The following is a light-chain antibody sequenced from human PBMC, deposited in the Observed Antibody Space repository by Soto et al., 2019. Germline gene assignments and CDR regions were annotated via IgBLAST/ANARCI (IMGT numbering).Light chain of an antibody. CDR3: QKYDSAPWT. J-gene: IGKJ1*01. CDR2: GAT. V-gene: IGKV1-27*01. CDR1: QGIRNY. Sequence: DIQMTQSPSSLSASAGDRVTITCRASQGIRNYLGWYQQKPGQVPKLLIYGATTLQSGVPSRFSGSGSGTACPLTISSLQPEDVATYYCQKYDSAPWTFGQGTKVEIK.